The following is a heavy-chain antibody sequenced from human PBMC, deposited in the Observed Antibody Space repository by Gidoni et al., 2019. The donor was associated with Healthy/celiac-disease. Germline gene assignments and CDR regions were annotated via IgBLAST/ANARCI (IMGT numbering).Heavy chain of an antibody. V-gene: IGHV3-23*01. CDR3: AKDPLGLQNTVTTTTRLY. J-gene: IGHJ4*02. Sequence: EVQLLESGGGLVQPGGSLRLACAASGFTFSSYAMSWVRQAPGKGLEWVSAISGSGGSTYYADSVKGRFTISRDNSKNTLYLQMNSLRAEDTAVYYCAKDPLGLQNTVTTTTRLYWGQGTLVTVSS. CDR1: GFTFSSYA. CDR2: ISGSGGST. D-gene: IGHD4-17*01.